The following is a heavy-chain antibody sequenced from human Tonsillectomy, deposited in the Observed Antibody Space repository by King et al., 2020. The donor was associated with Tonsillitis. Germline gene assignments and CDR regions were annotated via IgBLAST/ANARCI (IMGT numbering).Heavy chain of an antibody. V-gene: IGHV2-70*11. Sequence: TLKESGPALVKPTQTLTLTCTFSGFSLTTSGMCVSWIRQPPGKALEWLARIDWDDDKYYSTSQKTRLTISKDTSKNQVVLTMTNMDPVDTATYYCARIGGGLQPFDYWGQGTLVTVSS. CDR2: IDWDDDK. CDR3: ARIGGGLQPFDY. CDR1: GFSLTTSGMC. J-gene: IGHJ4*02. D-gene: IGHD5-24*01.